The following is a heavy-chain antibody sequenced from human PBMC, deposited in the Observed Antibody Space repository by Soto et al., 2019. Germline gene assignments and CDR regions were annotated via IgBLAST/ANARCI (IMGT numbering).Heavy chain of an antibody. Sequence: SETLSLTCAVYGGSFSGYYWRWIRQPPGKGLEWIGEINHSGSTNYNPSLKSRVTISVDTSKNQFSLKLSSVTAADTAVYYCARGRYYYDSSGYYYDYYYYYGMDVWGQGTTVTVSS. CDR1: GGSFSGYY. D-gene: IGHD3-22*01. J-gene: IGHJ6*02. CDR3: ARGRYYYDSSGYYYDYYYYYGMDV. CDR2: INHSGST. V-gene: IGHV4-34*01.